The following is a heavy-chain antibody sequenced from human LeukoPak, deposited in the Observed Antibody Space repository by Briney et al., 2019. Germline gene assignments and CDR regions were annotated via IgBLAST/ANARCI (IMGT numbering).Heavy chain of an antibody. J-gene: IGHJ4*02. CDR1: GGTFSSYA. Sequence: GSSVKVSCKASGGTFSSYAISWVRQAPGQGLEWMGGIIPIFGTANYAQKFQGRVTTTTDESTSTAYMELSSLRSEDTAVYYCARTRDGYNFGFDYWGQGTLVTVSS. D-gene: IGHD5-24*01. CDR2: IIPIFGTA. V-gene: IGHV1-69*05. CDR3: ARTRDGYNFGFDY.